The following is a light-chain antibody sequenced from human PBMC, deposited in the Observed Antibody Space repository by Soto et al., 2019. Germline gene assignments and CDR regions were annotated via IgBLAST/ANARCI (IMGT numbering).Light chain of an antibody. J-gene: IGKJ5*01. CDR3: QQYEKWPPSIT. V-gene: IGKV3-15*01. CDR1: QPVNNN. CDR2: GVS. Sequence: IEVAPSPGPLSASPGDRGTLSCRASQPVNNNLAWYQQKPGQAPRLLIYGVSTRATGISARFSGGGSVTEFTLTISRLQSEDFALYYCQQYEKWPPSITCGQGKRRAIK.